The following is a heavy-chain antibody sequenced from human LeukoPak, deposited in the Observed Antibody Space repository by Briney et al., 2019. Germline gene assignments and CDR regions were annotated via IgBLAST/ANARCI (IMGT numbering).Heavy chain of an antibody. CDR3: AKGVGAIQFDS. J-gene: IGHJ4*02. CDR2: TSGSGVDT. D-gene: IGHD1-26*01. CDR1: GFTFSVYA. V-gene: IGHV3-23*01. Sequence: GGSLRLSCAASGFTFSVYAMSWFRQAPEKGLEWVSVTSGSGVDTFYANSVKGRFTISRDNSKNTLYLQMNSLTAEDTAIYFCAKGVGAIQFDSWGQGTLVTVSS.